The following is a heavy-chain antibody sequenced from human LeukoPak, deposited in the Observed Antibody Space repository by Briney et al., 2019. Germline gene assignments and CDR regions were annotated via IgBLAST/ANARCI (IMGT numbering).Heavy chain of an antibody. CDR1: GYTFTSYY. Sequence: ASVKVSCKASGYTFTSYYMHWVRQAPGQGLEWMGMINPSGGAPSYAQKFQDRVTMTGDTSTSTAYMEVSSLRSEDTAVYYCARKVYASNDYYYEDYLDYWGQGTLVTVSS. V-gene: IGHV1-46*01. J-gene: IGHJ4*02. CDR3: ARKVYASNDYYYEDYLDY. D-gene: IGHD3-22*01. CDR2: INPSGGAP.